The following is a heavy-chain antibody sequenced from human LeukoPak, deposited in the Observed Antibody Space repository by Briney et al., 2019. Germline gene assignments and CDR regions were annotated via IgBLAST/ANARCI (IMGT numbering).Heavy chain of an antibody. V-gene: IGHV1-69*05. CDR2: IIPIFGTA. J-gene: IGHJ4*02. CDR3: ARDANPYDSSGYYYGYYFDY. CDR1: GGTFSSYA. Sequence: SVKVSCMASGGTFSSYAISWVRQAPGQGLEWMGGIIPIFGTANYAQKFQGRATITTDESTSTAYMELSSLRSEDTAAYYCARDANPYDSSGYYYGYYFDYWGQGTLVTVSS. D-gene: IGHD3-22*01.